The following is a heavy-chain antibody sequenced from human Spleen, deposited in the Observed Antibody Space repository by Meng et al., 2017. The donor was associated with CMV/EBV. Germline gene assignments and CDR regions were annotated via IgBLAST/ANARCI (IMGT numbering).Heavy chain of an antibody. D-gene: IGHD1-26*01. J-gene: IGHJ4*02. Sequence: CAASGFTFSSYAMHWVRQAPGKGLEWVAVISYDGSNKYYSDSVKGRFTISRDNSKSTLYLQMNSLRAEDTALYYCARDLVMIGSSFDYWGQGTLVTVSS. CDR3: ARDLVMIGSSFDY. CDR1: GFTFSSYA. V-gene: IGHV3-30*04. CDR2: ISYDGSNK.